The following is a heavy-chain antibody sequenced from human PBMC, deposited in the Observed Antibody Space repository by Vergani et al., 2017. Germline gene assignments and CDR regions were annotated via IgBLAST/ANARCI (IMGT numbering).Heavy chain of an antibody. D-gene: IGHD3-22*01. CDR1: GFTFSSYS. J-gene: IGHJ6*02. CDR3: AKSDSSGYPYYGMDV. Sequence: VQLVESGGGVVQPGRSLRLSCAASGFTFSSYSMNWVRQAPGKGLEWVSYISSSSSTIYYADSVKGRFTISRDNAKNSLYLQMNSLRAEDTAVYYCAKSDSSGYPYYGMDVWGQGTTVTVSS. CDR2: ISSSSSTI. V-gene: IGHV3-48*01.